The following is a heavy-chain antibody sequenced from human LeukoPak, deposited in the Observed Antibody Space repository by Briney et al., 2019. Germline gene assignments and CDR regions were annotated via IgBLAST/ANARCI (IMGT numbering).Heavy chain of an antibody. D-gene: IGHD3-22*01. CDR3: ANYYYDKSGYKN. CDR1: GFTFSSYA. Sequence: TGGSLRLSCAASGFTFSSYAMSWDRQAPGKGLEWVSSISSSGGRTFYADSVKGRATISRDNSKNVLYLQVNSLRAEDTAVFYCANYYYDKSGYKNWGQGTLVTVSS. J-gene: IGHJ4*02. CDR2: ISSSGGRT. V-gene: IGHV3-23*01.